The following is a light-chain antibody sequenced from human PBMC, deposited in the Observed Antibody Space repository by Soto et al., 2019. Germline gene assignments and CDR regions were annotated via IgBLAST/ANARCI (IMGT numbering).Light chain of an antibody. CDR1: QSVLASSHNKNY. V-gene: IGKV4-1*01. Sequence: DIVMTQSPDSLAVSLGERATINCKSIQSVLASSHNKNYLAWYQQKPGQPPKLLIDWALTRESGVPDRFSGSGSGTDFSLSIRSLQAEDVAVSYCQQYYSTLYTFGRGTSLEIK. CDR3: QQYYSTLYT. J-gene: IGKJ2*01. CDR2: WAL.